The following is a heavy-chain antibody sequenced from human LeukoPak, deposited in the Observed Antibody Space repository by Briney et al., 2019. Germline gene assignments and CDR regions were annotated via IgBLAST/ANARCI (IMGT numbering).Heavy chain of an antibody. CDR2: IYTSGST. Sequence: SETLSLTCTVSGGFISSYYWSWIRQPAGKGLEWIGRIYTSGSTNYNPSLKSRVTMSVDTSKNQFSLKLSSVTAADTAVYYCARGSVYDFWSGSARYNWFDPWGQGTLVTVSS. J-gene: IGHJ5*02. CDR3: ARGSVYDFWSGSARYNWFDP. V-gene: IGHV4-4*07. CDR1: GGFISSYY. D-gene: IGHD3-3*01.